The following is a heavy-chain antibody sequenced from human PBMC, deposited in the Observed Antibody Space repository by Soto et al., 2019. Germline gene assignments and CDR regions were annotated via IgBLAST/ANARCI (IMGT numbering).Heavy chain of an antibody. D-gene: IGHD6-19*01. CDR3: ASGGVSSGWPRSLFGPTPYYFDY. V-gene: IGHV4-39*01. CDR1: GGSISSSSYY. CDR2: IYYSGST. J-gene: IGHJ4*02. Sequence: SETLSLTCTVSGGSISSSSYYWGWIRQPPGKGLEWIGSIYYSGSTYYNPSLKSRVTISVDTSKNQFSLKLSSVTAADTAVYYCASGGVSSGWPRSLFGPTPYYFDYWGQGTLVTVSS.